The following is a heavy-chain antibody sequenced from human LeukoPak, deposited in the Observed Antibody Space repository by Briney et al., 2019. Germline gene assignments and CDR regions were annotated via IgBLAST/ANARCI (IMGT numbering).Heavy chain of an antibody. CDR1: GYTFTTYG. J-gene: IGHJ4*02. CDR2: ISTYNGNT. V-gene: IGHV1-18*01. Sequence: ASVKVSCKASGYTFTTYGISWMRQAPGQGLEWMGWISTYNGNTNYAQKLQGRVTMTTDTSTSTAYMELRSLRSDDTAVYYCARETGAGSSIDYWGQGTLATVSS. CDR3: ARETGAGSSIDY. D-gene: IGHD1-14*01.